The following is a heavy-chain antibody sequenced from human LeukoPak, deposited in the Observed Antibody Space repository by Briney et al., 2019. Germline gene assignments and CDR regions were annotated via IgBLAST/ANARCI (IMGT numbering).Heavy chain of an antibody. J-gene: IGHJ4*02. D-gene: IGHD1-1*01. CDR2: IGDNGDTT. CDR3: ARHDRSMRFFDY. CDR1: GFGFRSYV. Sequence: GGSLRLSCAASGFGFRSYVMSWVRQAPGKGLEWVSAIGDNGDTTYYADSVEGRFTISRDNSKNTVFLQTNSLRAEDTAVYYCARHDRSMRFFDYWGQGTLVTVSS. V-gene: IGHV3-23*01.